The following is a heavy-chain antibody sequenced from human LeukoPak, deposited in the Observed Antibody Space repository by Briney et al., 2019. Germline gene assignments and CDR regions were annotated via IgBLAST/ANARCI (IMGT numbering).Heavy chain of an antibody. D-gene: IGHD1-26*01. CDR1: GGSISSGGYY. Sequence: SETLSLTCTVSGGSISSGGYYWSWIRQPPGKGLEWIGYIYYSGSTNYNPSLKSRVTISVDTSKNQFSLRLSSVTAADTAVYYCARVGGATGSYWFDPWGQGTLVTVSS. CDR2: IYYSGST. J-gene: IGHJ5*02. V-gene: IGHV4-61*08. CDR3: ARVGGATGSYWFDP.